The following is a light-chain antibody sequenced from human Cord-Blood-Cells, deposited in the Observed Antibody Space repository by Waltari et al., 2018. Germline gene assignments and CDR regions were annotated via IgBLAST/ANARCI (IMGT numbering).Light chain of an antibody. CDR1: TSIRSY. V-gene: IGKV1-39*01. CDR3: QQSYSTPLT. CDR2: AES. Sequence: DIQMTQSPSSLSASVGDRVTITGRASTSIRSYLNWYQQKPGKAPKLVIYAESSLQSGAPSRFSGSGSGTEFTLTISSLQPEEFATYYCQQSYSTPLTVGGGTKVEIK. J-gene: IGKJ4*01.